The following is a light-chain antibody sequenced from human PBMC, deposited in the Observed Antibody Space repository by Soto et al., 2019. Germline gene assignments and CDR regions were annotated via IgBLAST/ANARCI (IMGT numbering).Light chain of an antibody. CDR3: QQLNSYPT. V-gene: IGKV1-9*01. CDR1: QGISSY. CDR2: AAS. Sequence: IQFTHSPSSPAASVGDRGTITCRASQGISSYLAWYQQKPGKAPKLLIYAASTLQSGVPSRFSGSGSGTDFTLTISSLQPEDFATYYCQQLNSYPTFGQGTRLEIK. J-gene: IGKJ5*01.